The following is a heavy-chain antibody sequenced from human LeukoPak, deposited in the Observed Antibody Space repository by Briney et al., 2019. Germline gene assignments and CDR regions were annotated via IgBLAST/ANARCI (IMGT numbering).Heavy chain of an antibody. V-gene: IGHV4-34*01. CDR2: INHSGST. Sequence: SETLSLTCVVYGGSFSDYHWTWIRQPPGKGLEWIGEINHSGSTKYNPSLESRVTISLQMSENQFSLKLSSVTAADTAVYYCARLRGWFDPWGQGTLVTVSS. D-gene: IGHD5-24*01. CDR1: GGSFSDYH. CDR3: ARLRGWFDP. J-gene: IGHJ5*02.